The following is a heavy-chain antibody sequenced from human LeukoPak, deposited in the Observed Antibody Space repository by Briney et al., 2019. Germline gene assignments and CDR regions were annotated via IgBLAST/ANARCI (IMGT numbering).Heavy chain of an antibody. CDR1: GGSIGSGGYY. J-gene: IGHJ4*02. V-gene: IGHV4-31*03. D-gene: IGHD3-3*01. CDR2: IYYSGST. Sequence: PSQTLSLTCTVSGGSIGSGGYYWSWIRQHPGKGLEWIGYIYYSGSTYYNPSLKSRVTISVDTSKNQFSLKLSSVTAADTAVYYCARGRSSNYDFWSGYPVVTAHFDYWGQGTLVTVSS. CDR3: ARGRSSNYDFWSGYPVVTAHFDY.